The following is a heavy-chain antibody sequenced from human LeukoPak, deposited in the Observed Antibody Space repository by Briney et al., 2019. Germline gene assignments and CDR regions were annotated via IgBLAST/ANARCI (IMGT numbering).Heavy chain of an antibody. V-gene: IGHV1-18*01. Sequence: ASVKVSCKASGYMFFNYGITWVRQAPGQGLEWMGWITVYDGKTKYAQSLQGRVTRTTSTSTHTAYMELKSLRSDDTAVYFCAREAGRGGTYGRPDYWGQGTLVTVSS. CDR1: GYMFFNYG. CDR2: ITVYDGKT. D-gene: IGHD1-26*01. CDR3: AREAGRGGTYGRPDY. J-gene: IGHJ4*02.